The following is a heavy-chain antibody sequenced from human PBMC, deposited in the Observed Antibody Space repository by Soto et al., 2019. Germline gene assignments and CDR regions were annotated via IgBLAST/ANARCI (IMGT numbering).Heavy chain of an antibody. CDR3: ARQRGRQGGQARDCSSTSCYLPPWAFDI. J-gene: IGHJ3*02. CDR1: GGSISSYY. D-gene: IGHD2-2*01. V-gene: IGHV4-59*08. CDR2: IYYSGST. Sequence: SETLSLTCTVSGGSISSYYWSWIRQPPGKGLEWIGYIYYSGSTNYNPSLKSRVTISVDTSKNQFSLKRSSVTAADTAVDYCARQRGRQGGQARDCSSTSCYLPPWAFDIWGQGTMVTVSS.